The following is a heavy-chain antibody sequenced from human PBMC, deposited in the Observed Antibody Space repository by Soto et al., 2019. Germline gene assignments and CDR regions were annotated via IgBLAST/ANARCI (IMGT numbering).Heavy chain of an antibody. CDR3: ARDFYDSVGYTWFDS. CDR2: IHNSGTS. Sequence: SETLSLTCTVSGDTSTSYYWCWIRQAPGKGLEWIGHIHNSGTSTHNPSLNGRVTISIDMSKKQFSLKLTSLTSADTAVYYCARDFYDSVGYTWFDSWSQGTLVTSPQ. J-gene: IGHJ5*01. D-gene: IGHD3-22*01. V-gene: IGHV4-59*01. CDR1: GDTSTSYY.